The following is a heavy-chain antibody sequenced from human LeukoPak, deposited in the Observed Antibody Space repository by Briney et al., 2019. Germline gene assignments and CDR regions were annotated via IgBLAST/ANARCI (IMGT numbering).Heavy chain of an antibody. D-gene: IGHD2-15*01. V-gene: IGHV3-66*01. J-gene: IGHJ4*02. CDR1: GFTFSLYA. CDR3: AGGCYSAPNY. CDR2: IYSGGST. Sequence: GGSLRLSCAASGFTFSLYAMNWVRQAPGKGLEWVALIYSGGSTYYADSVKGRFTISRDNSKNTLYLHMNSLRAEDTAVYYCAGGCYSAPNYWGQGTLVTVSS.